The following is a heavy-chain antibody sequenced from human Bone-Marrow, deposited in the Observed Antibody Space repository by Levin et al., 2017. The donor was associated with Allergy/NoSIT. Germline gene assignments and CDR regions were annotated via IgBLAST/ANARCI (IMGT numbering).Heavy chain of an antibody. CDR1: GFTFSTYS. J-gene: IGHJ4*02. CDR3: ARLQVYYDSSGYADY. CDR2: ITSSSHYI. V-gene: IGHV3-21*01. Sequence: GGSLRLSCAASGFTFSTYSMNWVRQAPGKGLEWVSSITSSSHYIHYADSVKGRFIISRDNAKNSLYLQMNSLRAEDTAVYYCARLQVYYDSSGYADYWGQGTLVTVSS. D-gene: IGHD3-22*01.